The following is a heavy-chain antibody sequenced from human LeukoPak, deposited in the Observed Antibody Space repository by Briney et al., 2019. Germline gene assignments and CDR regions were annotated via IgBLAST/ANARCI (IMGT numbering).Heavy chain of an antibody. V-gene: IGHV4-59*01. D-gene: IGHD6-6*01. Sequence: SETLSLTCTVSGGSISSYYWTWIRQPPGKGLEWIGYIYYSGITNYNPSLKSRVTISVDTSKNRFSLKLTSVTAADTAMYYCARSDSSSLPSDYWGQGTLVTVSS. CDR2: IYYSGIT. J-gene: IGHJ4*02. CDR3: ARSDSSSLPSDY. CDR1: GGSISSYY.